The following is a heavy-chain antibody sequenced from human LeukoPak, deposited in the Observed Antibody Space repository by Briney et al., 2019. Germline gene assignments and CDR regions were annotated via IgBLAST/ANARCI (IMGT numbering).Heavy chain of an antibody. J-gene: IGHJ4*02. CDR1: GFTFDNND. CDR2: IGSAGYT. V-gene: IGHV3-13*01. Sequence: GGSLRLSCEVSGFTFDNNDMHWVRQTTGKGLGWVSAIGSAGYTYYADSVKGRFTISRDNSKNALYLQMNSLRAEDTAVYYCARGGTFMATVTRGYYFDYWGQGTLVTVSS. D-gene: IGHD4-17*01. CDR3: ARGGTFMATVTRGYYFDY.